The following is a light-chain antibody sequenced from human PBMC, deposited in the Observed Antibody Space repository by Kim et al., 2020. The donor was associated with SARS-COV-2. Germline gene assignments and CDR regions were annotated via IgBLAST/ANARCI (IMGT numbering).Light chain of an antibody. V-gene: IGKV3-11*01. Sequence: EIVLTQSPATLSLSPGERATLSCRASQSVGNYLAWYQQKPGQAPRPLIYDASRRATGIPARFSGTWSGTDFTLTISSLEPEDFAVYYSQQRANCPVTFSRGTKVDIK. CDR2: DAS. J-gene: IGKJ4*01. CDR3: QQRANCPVT. CDR1: QSVGNY.